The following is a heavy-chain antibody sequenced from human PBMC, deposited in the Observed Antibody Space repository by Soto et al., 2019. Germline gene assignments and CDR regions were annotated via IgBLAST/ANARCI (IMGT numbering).Heavy chain of an antibody. D-gene: IGHD2-2*01. J-gene: IGHJ4*02. CDR3: AKNLHAYTVFFDY. Sequence: GGSLRLSCAASGFTFSSYAMSWVRQAPGKGLEWVSTMSGSGASTYYADSVKGRFTISRDNSKNTLYLQMNNLRPEDTAVYYRAKNLHAYTVFFDYWGQGTLVTVSS. V-gene: IGHV3-23*01. CDR2: MSGSGAST. CDR1: GFTFSSYA.